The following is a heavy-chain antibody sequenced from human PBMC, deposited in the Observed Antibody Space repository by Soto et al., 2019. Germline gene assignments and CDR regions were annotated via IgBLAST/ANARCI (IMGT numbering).Heavy chain of an antibody. CDR1: GFTFSRYW. J-gene: IGHJ5*02. Sequence: GGSLRLSCAASGFTFSRYWMHWVRQAPGKGLVWVSRINSDGSSASYADSVKGRFTISRDNAKNTLYLQMNSLRAEDTAVYYCARGFVSNSFDPWGQGTLVTVSS. D-gene: IGHD2-8*01. V-gene: IGHV3-74*01. CDR2: INSDGSSA. CDR3: ARGFVSNSFDP.